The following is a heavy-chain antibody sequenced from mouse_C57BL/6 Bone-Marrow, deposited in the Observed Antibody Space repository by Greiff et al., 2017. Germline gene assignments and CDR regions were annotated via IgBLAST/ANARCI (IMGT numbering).Heavy chain of an antibody. D-gene: IGHD1-1*01. CDR1: GFNIKDDY. CDR2: IDPENGDT. Sequence: EVQLQQSGAELVRPGASVKLSCTASGFNIKDDYMHWVKQRPEQGLEWIGWIDPENGDTEYASKFQGKATITADTSSNTAYLQLSSLTSEDTAVYYCTTSVFLRWAWFAYWGQGTLVTVSA. J-gene: IGHJ3*01. V-gene: IGHV14-4*01. CDR3: TTSVFLRWAWFAY.